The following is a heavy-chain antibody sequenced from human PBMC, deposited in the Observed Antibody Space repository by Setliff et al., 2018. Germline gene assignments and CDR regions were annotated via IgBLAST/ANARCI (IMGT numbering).Heavy chain of an antibody. D-gene: IGHD3-10*01. CDR3: ARHVGTRSRGYNYYYYFMDV. CDR2: AYYNGDS. CDR1: GGSLSGSLRGYAVF. J-gene: IGHJ6*03. V-gene: IGHV4-39*01. Sequence: SETLSLTCTVSGGSLSGSLRGYAVFWGWIRQSPGKELEWIGSAYYNGDSYYNPSLKSRVTISVDTSRNQFSLHLISVTAADTAVYYCARHVGTRSRGYNYYYYFMDVWGKGTTVTVSS.